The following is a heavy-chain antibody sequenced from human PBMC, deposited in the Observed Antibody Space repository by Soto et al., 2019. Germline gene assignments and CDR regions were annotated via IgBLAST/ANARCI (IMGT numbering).Heavy chain of an antibody. J-gene: IGHJ6*02. CDR1: GFTFSNYI. D-gene: IGHD3-10*01. Sequence: EVQLLESGGGLVQPGGSPRLSCAASGFTFSNYIMTWVRQAPGKGLEWVSTINRGGDTFYAESVKGRFTISRDNSKNTLYLQMNSLSAEDTAIYYCAREGTTVVRGGYGMDVWGQGTTVTVSS. CDR2: INRGGDT. V-gene: IGHV3-23*01. CDR3: AREGTTVVRGGYGMDV.